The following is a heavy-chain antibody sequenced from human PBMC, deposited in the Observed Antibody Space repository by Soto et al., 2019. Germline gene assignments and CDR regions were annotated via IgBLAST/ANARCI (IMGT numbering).Heavy chain of an antibody. J-gene: IGHJ4*02. CDR3: AKLRKSRPFRIAAAEGVYFDY. CDR1: GFTFSSYA. D-gene: IGHD6-13*01. CDR2: ISGSGGST. Sequence: GGSLRLSCAASGFTFSSYAMSWVRQAPGKGLEWVSAISGSGGSTYYADSVKGRFTISRDNSKNTLYLQMNSLRAEDTAVYYCAKLRKSRPFRIAAAEGVYFDYWGQGTLVTVSS. V-gene: IGHV3-23*01.